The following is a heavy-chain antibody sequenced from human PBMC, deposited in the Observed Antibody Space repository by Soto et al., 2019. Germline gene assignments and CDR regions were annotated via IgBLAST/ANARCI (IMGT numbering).Heavy chain of an antibody. J-gene: IGHJ6*01. D-gene: IGHD1-26*01. CDR3: ARLKWSLNYYNGMDV. Sequence: QVQLVQSGAEVKKSGASVKVSCKPSGYSFSDYFIQWVRQAPGQGLEWVAWINPKTAATNYAKKFQGRVSLTWDTSSTTAYMETNRLSPDATAVYYSARLKWSLNYYNGMDVWGQGTPVIVSS. V-gene: IGHV1-2*02. CDR2: INPKTAAT. CDR1: GYSFSDYF.